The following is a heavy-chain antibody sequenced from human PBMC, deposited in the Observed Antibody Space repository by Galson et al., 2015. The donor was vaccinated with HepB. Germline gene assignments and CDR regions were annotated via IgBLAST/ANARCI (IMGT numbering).Heavy chain of an antibody. Sequence: SVKVYRMAYGYLFRGAYMNWVRKAPGQGLEWLGRLGPNSGGTTYAQNCQGRVTMTRDTSIHTAHMELRRLRSDDTAVYYCARLRSYSGSSQVDYWGQGTLVTVSS. CDR1: GYLFRGAY. D-gene: IGHD6-6*01. CDR2: LGPNSGGT. V-gene: IGHV1-2*06. CDR3: ARLRSYSGSSQVDY. J-gene: IGHJ4*02.